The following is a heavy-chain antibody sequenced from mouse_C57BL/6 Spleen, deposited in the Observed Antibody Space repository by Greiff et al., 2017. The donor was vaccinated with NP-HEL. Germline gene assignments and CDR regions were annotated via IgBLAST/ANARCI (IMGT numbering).Heavy chain of an antibody. CDR2: ISSGGSYT. CDR3: ARWLEAMDY. V-gene: IGHV5-6*01. D-gene: IGHD2-2*01. Sequence: EVQGVESGGDLVKPGGSLKLSCAASGFTFSSYGMSWVRQTPDKRLEWVATISSGGSYTYYPDSVKGRFTISRDNAKNTLYLQMSSLKSEDTAMYYCARWLEAMDYWGQGTSVTVSS. J-gene: IGHJ4*01. CDR1: GFTFSSYG.